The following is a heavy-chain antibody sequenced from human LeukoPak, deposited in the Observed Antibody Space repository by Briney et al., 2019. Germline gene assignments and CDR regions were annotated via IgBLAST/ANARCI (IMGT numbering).Heavy chain of an antibody. J-gene: IGHJ3*02. D-gene: IGHD3-10*01. CDR2: IISDGSST. CDR3: ATDGGYAFDS. CDR1: GFTFSTTW. Sequence: GGSLRLSCAASGFTFSTTWMHWVRQAPGKGLVWVSRIISDGSSTTYAGSVKGRFTISRDNAKNMLYLQMNNLRAEDTAVYYCATDGGYAFDSWGQGTMVTVSS. V-gene: IGHV3-74*01.